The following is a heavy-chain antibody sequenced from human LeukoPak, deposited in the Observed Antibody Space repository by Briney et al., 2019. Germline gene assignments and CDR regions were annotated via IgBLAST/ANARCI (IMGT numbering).Heavy chain of an antibody. Sequence: GGSLRLSCAASGFTFSSYAMHWVSQAPGKGLEWVAVISYDGSNKYYADSVKGRFTISRDNSKNTLYLQMNSLRTEDTAVYYCAKDVFGGIDYWGQGTLVTVSS. CDR3: AKDVFGGIDY. CDR2: ISYDGSNK. V-gene: IGHV3-30-3*01. D-gene: IGHD3-10*01. J-gene: IGHJ4*02. CDR1: GFTFSSYA.